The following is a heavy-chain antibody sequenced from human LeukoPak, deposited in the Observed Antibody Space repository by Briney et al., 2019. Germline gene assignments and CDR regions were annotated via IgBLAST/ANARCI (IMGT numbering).Heavy chain of an antibody. CDR2: ISAYNGNT. CDR3: ARDLRLRGSGSYYNY. CDR1: AFTFSSYY. J-gene: IGHJ4*02. Sequence: GASVKVSCKASAFTFSSYYFHWVRQAPGQGLEWMGWISAYNGNTNYAQKLQGRVTMTTDTSTSTAYMELRSLRSDDTAVYYCARDLRLRGSGSYYNYWGQGTLVTVSS. V-gene: IGHV1-18*04. D-gene: IGHD3-10*01.